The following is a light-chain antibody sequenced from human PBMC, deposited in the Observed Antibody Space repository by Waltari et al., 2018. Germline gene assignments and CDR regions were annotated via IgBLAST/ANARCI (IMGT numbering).Light chain of an antibody. Sequence: QSALTQPASVSGSPGQSITISCTGTSSDVGTYKFVSWYHQHPGKVPKPIIYDATDRPSGVSSRFSGSKSGNTASLTISGLQAEDEGDYYCNSYTTSGTVVFGGGTKLTVL. CDR1: SSDVGTYKF. CDR2: DAT. V-gene: IGLV2-14*03. J-gene: IGLJ2*01. CDR3: NSYTTSGTVV.